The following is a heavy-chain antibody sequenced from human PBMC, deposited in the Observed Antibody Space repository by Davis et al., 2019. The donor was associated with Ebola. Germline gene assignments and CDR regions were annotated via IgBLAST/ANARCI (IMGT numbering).Heavy chain of an antibody. J-gene: IGHJ4*02. V-gene: IGHV2-70*12. CDR1: GFSLSTRGMC. D-gene: IGHD6-13*01. CDR3: ALPYSSSWSRDY. Sequence: SGPTLVKPTQTLTLTCTFSGFSLSTRGMCVSWIRQPPGKALEWLALIDWDDDKYYSTSLKTRLTISKDTSKNQVVLTMTNMDPVDTATYYCALPYSSSWSRDYWGQGTLVTVSS. CDR2: IDWDDDK.